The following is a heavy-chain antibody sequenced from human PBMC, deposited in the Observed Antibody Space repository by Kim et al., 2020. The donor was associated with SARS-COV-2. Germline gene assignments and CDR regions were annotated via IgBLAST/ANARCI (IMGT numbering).Heavy chain of an antibody. CDR3: AKGGRYSSSPFDY. D-gene: IGHD6-13*01. Sequence: YADSVKGRFTISRDNSKNTLYLQMNSLRAEDTAVYYCAKGGRYSSSPFDYWGQGTLVTVSS. V-gene: IGHV3-30*02. J-gene: IGHJ4*02.